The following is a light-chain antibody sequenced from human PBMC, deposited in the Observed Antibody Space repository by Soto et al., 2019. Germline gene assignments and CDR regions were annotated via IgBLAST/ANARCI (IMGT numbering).Light chain of an antibody. V-gene: IGKV1-39*01. CDR2: AAS. Sequence: DIQLTQSPSSLSASVGDRVTISCRASQGIGNALGWYQHKPGKAPEVLIYAASNLQSGVPSRFSGSGSGTDFTLTISSLQPADSATYYCQQSYRTPITFGQGTRREIK. CDR1: QGIGNA. CDR3: QQSYRTPIT. J-gene: IGKJ5*01.